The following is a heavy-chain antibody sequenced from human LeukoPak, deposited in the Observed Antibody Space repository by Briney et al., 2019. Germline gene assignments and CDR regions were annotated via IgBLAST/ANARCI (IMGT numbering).Heavy chain of an antibody. CDR3: AREGGGNSGYFDY. CDR2: ISYDGSNK. D-gene: IGHD4-23*01. V-gene: IGHV3-30-3*01. J-gene: IGHJ4*02. CDR1: GFTFSSYA. Sequence: GGSLRLSCAASGFTFSSYAMHWVRQAPGKGLEWVAVISYDGSNKYYADSVKGRFTISRDNSKNTLYLQMNSLRAEDTAVYYCAREGGGNSGYFDYWGQGTLVTVSS.